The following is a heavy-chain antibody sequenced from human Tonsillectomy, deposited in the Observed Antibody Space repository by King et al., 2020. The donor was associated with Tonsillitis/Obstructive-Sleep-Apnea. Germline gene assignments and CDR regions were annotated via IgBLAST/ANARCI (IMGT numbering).Heavy chain of an antibody. CDR1: GGSFSGYY. V-gene: IGHV4-34*01. CDR3: VAYYYDSSGYYYSRFDP. D-gene: IGHD3-22*01. J-gene: IGHJ5*02. Sequence: VQLQQWGAGLLKPSETLSLTCAVYGGSFSGYYWSWIRQPPGKGLEWIGEINHSGSTNYNPSLKSRVTISVDTSKNQFSLKLSSVTAADTAVYYCVAYYYDSSGYYYSRFDPWGQGTLVTVSS. CDR2: INHSGST.